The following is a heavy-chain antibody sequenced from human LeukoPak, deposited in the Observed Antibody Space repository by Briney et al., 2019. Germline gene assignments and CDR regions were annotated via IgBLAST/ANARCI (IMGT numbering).Heavy chain of an antibody. D-gene: IGHD3-22*01. CDR3: AKVGSPFGYYYDSSGYRTSESFDY. CDR2: ISYDGSNE. J-gene: IGHJ4*02. CDR1: GFTFSSYV. Sequence: PGGSLRLSCAASGFTFSSYVMHWVRQAPGKGLEWVAIISYDGSNEYHADSVKGRFTISRDNSKNTLYLQMNSLRAEDTAVYYCAKVGSPFGYYYDSSGYRTSESFDYWGQGTLVTVSS. V-gene: IGHV3-30*04.